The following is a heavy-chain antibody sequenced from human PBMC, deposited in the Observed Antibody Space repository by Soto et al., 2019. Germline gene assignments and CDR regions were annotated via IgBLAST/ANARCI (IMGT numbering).Heavy chain of an antibody. CDR1: GFTFSSYA. Sequence: HPGGSLRLSCAASGFTFSSYAMHWVRQAPGKGLEWVAVISYDGSNKYYADSVKGRFTISRDNSKNTLYLQMNSLRAEDTAVYYCARDANVWATYYDFWSGYYRTPGYGMDVWGQGTTVTVSS. D-gene: IGHD3-3*01. CDR3: ARDANVWATYYDFWSGYYRTPGYGMDV. V-gene: IGHV3-30-3*01. J-gene: IGHJ6*02. CDR2: ISYDGSNK.